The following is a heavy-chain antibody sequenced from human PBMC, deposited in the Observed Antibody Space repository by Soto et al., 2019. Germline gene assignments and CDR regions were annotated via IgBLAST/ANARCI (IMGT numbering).Heavy chain of an antibody. CDR3: AKFCRGSSYYFDY. V-gene: IGHV3-23*01. J-gene: IGHJ4*02. Sequence: EVQLLESGGGLVQPGGSLRLSCAASGFTFSNYAMTWVRQAPGKGLEWVSAISGSGGSPYYADSVKGRFTISRDNSKNTLDLKMNRPRAEDTAVYYCAKFCRGSSYYFDYWGQGTLVTVSS. CDR1: GFTFSNYA. D-gene: IGHD2-2*01. CDR2: ISGSGGSP.